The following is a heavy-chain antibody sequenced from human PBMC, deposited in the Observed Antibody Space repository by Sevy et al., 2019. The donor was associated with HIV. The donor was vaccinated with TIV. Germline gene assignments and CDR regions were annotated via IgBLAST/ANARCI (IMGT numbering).Heavy chain of an antibody. J-gene: IGHJ4*01. D-gene: IGHD1-26*01. CDR1: GGSINSNNHS. Sequence: SETLSLTCAVSGGSINSNNHSWNWIRQPPGKGLEWIGYIYPSGSSDYNPSLKSRVTISVDTSKNQFSLNLSSVTAADTAVYYCARFVDGDPLRVYYFDYWGQGTLVTVSS. CDR2: IYPSGSS. V-gene: IGHV4-30-2*01. CDR3: ARFVDGDPLRVYYFDY.